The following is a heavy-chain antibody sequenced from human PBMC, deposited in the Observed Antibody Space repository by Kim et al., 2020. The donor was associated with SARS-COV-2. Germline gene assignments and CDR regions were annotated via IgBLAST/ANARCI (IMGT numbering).Heavy chain of an antibody. CDR3: AGLEGGSAFDI. J-gene: IGHJ3*02. CDR2: T. D-gene: IGHD1-1*01. Sequence: TNYNPSLKSRVTISVDKSKNQFSLKLSSVTAADTAVYYCAGLEGGSAFDIWGQGTMVTVSS. V-gene: IGHV4-4*02.